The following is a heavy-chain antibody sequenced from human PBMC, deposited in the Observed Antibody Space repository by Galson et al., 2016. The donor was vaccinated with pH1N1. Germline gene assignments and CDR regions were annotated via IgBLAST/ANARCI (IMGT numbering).Heavy chain of an antibody. CDR1: GYTFTGHY. J-gene: IGHJ5*02. V-gene: IGHV1-2*02. CDR3: ARIIRYSSGLDP. D-gene: IGHD2-21*01. CDR2: INPENGDT. Sequence: SVKVSCKASGYTFTGHYMHWVRQAPGRGLEWMGWINPENGDTKYAQKFQDRVTMTRDTSNSTAYMEVNRLTSDDTAVYYCARIIRYSSGLDPGGQGTLVTVSS.